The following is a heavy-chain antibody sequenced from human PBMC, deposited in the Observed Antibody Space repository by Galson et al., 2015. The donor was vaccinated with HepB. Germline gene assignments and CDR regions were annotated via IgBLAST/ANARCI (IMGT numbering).Heavy chain of an antibody. Sequence: SLRLSCAASGFTFSNYWMTWVRQAPGKGLEWVANIKEDGGEKYYVDSVKGRFTISRENSKNSLYLQMNSLRAEDTAVYYCARDPGDGSGNFLSGVFDYWGQGNLVTVSS. CDR2: IKEDGGEK. CDR1: GFTFSNYW. J-gene: IGHJ4*02. D-gene: IGHD3-10*01. CDR3: ARDPGDGSGNFLSGVFDY. V-gene: IGHV3-7*03.